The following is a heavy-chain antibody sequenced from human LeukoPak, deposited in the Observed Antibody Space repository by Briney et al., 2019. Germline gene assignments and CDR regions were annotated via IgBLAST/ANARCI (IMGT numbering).Heavy chain of an antibody. D-gene: IGHD1-26*01. CDR1: GFTFTTYS. Sequence: GGSLRLSCAASGFTFTTYSMNWVRQAPGKGLEWVSSISSNDGSTYYADSVKGRFTISRDNSKNTLFLQMNSLRAEDTAVYYCAKDREGYYMDVWGKGTTVTVS. V-gene: IGHV3-23*01. CDR2: ISSNDGST. CDR3: AKDREGYYMDV. J-gene: IGHJ6*03.